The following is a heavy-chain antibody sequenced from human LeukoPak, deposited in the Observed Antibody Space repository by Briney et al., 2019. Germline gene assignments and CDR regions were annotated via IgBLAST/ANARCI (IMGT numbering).Heavy chain of an antibody. J-gene: IGHJ4*02. CDR1: GGSFSSDDYY. Sequence: SETLSLTCTVSGGSFSSDDYYWSWIRQPPGKGLEWIGYIYHSGSAYYNPSLKSRVTISVDTSKNQFSLKLSSVTAADTAVYYCARRTDGPTFDYWGQGTLVTVSS. CDR3: ARRTDGPTFDY. CDR2: IYHSGSA. D-gene: IGHD5-24*01. V-gene: IGHV4-30-2*05.